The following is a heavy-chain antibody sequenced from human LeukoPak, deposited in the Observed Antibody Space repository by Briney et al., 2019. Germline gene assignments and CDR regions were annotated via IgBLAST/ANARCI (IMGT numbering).Heavy chain of an antibody. J-gene: IGHJ4*02. CDR1: GFTFSSYS. Sequence: GGSLRLSCAASGFTFSSYSMNWVRQAPGNGLEWVSSISSSSSYIYYADSVKGRFTISRDNAKNSLYLQMNSLRAEDTAVYYCARDISGWLDYWGQGTLVTVSS. V-gene: IGHV3-21*01. CDR2: ISSSSSYI. D-gene: IGHD6-19*01. CDR3: ARDISGWLDY.